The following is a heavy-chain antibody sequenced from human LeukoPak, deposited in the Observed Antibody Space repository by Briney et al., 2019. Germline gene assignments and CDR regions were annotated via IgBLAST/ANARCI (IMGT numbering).Heavy chain of an antibody. CDR3: ARGHPGIAAAGSDY. D-gene: IGHD6-13*01. Sequence: SETLSLTCTVSGGSISSYYWSWIRQPPGKGLEWIGYIYYSGSTNYNPSLKSRVTISVDTSKNQFSLKLSSVTAADTAVYYCARGHPGIAAAGSDYWGQGALVTVSS. CDR1: GGSISSYY. J-gene: IGHJ4*02. V-gene: IGHV4-59*01. CDR2: IYYSGST.